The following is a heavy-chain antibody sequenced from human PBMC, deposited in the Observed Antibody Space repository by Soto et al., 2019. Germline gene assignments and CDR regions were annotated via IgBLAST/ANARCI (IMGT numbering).Heavy chain of an antibody. CDR3: ARVLRFGEFIVNYYYYGMDV. J-gene: IGHJ6*02. CDR2: IIPIFGTA. D-gene: IGHD3-10*01. CDR1: GGTFSSYA. Sequence: SVKVSCKASGGTFSSYAISWVRQAPGQGLEWMGGIIPIFGTANYAQKFQGRVTITADESTSTAYMELSSLRSEDTAVYYCARVLRFGEFIVNYYYYGMDVWGQGTTVTVSS. V-gene: IGHV1-69*13.